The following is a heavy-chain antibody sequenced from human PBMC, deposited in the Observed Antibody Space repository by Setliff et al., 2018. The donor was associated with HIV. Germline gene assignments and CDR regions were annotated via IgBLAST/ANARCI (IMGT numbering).Heavy chain of an antibody. CDR2: IYKSGST. Sequence: PSETLSLTCTVSGASIRSSDYYWGWVRQPPGKGLEWIGIIYKSGSTFYSPSLKSRVTISVDTSKNQFSLQLSSVTAADTAIYYCATQVNRNYYFDYWGQGTLVTVSS. J-gene: IGHJ4*01. CDR3: ATQVNRNYYFDY. V-gene: IGHV4-39*01. CDR1: GASIRSSDYY. D-gene: IGHD2-21*01.